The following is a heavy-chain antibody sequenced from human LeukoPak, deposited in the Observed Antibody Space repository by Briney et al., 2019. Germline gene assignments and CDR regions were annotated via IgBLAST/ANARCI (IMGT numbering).Heavy chain of an antibody. CDR3: ARGQQITIFGVVILVGWFDP. D-gene: IGHD3-3*01. Sequence: ASVKVSCKASGYTFTSYDINWVRQATGQGLEWMGWMNPNSGNTGYAQKFQGRVTITRNTSISTAYMELSSLRPEDTAVYYCARGQQITIFGVVILVGWFDPWGQGTLVTVSS. CDR1: GYTFTSYD. J-gene: IGHJ5*02. CDR2: MNPNSGNT. V-gene: IGHV1-8*03.